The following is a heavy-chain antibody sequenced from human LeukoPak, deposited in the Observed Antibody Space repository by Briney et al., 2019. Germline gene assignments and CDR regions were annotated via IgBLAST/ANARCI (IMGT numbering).Heavy chain of an antibody. CDR1: GGSISSSSYY. CDR3: ARGRLRGRFDY. D-gene: IGHD4-17*01. J-gene: IGHJ4*02. V-gene: IGHV4-39*07. CDR2: INHSGST. Sequence: SETLSLTCTVSGGSISSSSYYWGWIRQPPGKGLEWIGEINHSGSTNYNPSLKSRVTISVDTSKNQFSLKLSSVTAADTAVYYCARGRLRGRFDYWGQGTLVTVSS.